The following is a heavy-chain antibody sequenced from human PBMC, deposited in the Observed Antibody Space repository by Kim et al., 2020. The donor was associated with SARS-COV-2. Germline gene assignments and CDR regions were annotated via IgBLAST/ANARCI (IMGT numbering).Heavy chain of an antibody. CDR1: GYTFTSYG. Sequence: ASVKVSCKASGYTFTSYGISWVRQAPGQGLEWMGWISAYNGNTNYAQKLQGRVTMTTDTSTSTAYMELRSLRSDDTAVYYCARANIAARRDDAFDIWGQGTMVTVSS. D-gene: IGHD6-6*01. CDR3: ARANIAARRDDAFDI. V-gene: IGHV1-18*01. J-gene: IGHJ3*02. CDR2: ISAYNGNT.